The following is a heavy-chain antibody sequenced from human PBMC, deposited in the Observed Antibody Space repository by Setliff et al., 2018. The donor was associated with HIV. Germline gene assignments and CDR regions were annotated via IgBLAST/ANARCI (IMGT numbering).Heavy chain of an antibody. CDR1: GFTFSSYA. CDR3: ARGQGDY. Sequence: LRLSCAASGFTFSSYAMHWVRQAPGKGLEWVAVISYDGSNKYYADSVKGRFTISRDNSKNTLYLQMNSLRAEDTAVYYCARGQGDYWGQGTLVTVSS. V-gene: IGHV3-30*01. CDR2: ISYDGSNK. J-gene: IGHJ4*02.